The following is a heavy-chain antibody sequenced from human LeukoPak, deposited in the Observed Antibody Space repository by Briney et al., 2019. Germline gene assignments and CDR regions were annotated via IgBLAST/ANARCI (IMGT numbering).Heavy chain of an antibody. Sequence: SETLSLTCTVSGGSISSGGYYWSWIRQPPGKGLEWIGYIYHSGSTYYNPSLKGRVTISIDTSKNHFSLNLTSVTAADTAVYYCARTQRSGYVYYYGMDVWGQGTTVTVSS. CDR3: ARTQRSGYVYYYGMDV. CDR1: GGSISSGGYY. V-gene: IGHV4-30-2*01. D-gene: IGHD3-3*01. J-gene: IGHJ6*02. CDR2: IYHSGST.